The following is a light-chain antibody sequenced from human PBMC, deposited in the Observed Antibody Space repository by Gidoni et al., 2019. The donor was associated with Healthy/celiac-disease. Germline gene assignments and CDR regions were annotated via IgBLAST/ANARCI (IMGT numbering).Light chain of an antibody. CDR2: RNN. Sequence: QSVLPQPPSASGTPGQRVTISCSGSSSNIGSNYVYGYQQLPGTAPKLLIYRNNQRPSGVPDRFSGSKSGTSASLAISGLRSEDDADYYCAAWDDSLSGLVFGGGTKLTVL. CDR3: AAWDDSLSGLV. V-gene: IGLV1-47*01. CDR1: SSNIGSNY. J-gene: IGLJ2*01.